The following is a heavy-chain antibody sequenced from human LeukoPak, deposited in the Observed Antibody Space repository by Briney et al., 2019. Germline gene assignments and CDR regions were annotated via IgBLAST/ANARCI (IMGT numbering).Heavy chain of an antibody. D-gene: IGHD5-12*01. V-gene: IGHV3-48*03. J-gene: IGHJ4*02. CDR2: ISTSSSTT. Sequence: PGGSLRLSCAASGFTFSSYEMNWVRQAPGKGLEWVSYISTSSSTTYYADSVKGRFTISRDNAKDSLYLQMNSLRAEDTAVYYCARDPGSGYEEHFDYWGQGTLVTVSS. CDR1: GFTFSSYE. CDR3: ARDPGSGYEEHFDY.